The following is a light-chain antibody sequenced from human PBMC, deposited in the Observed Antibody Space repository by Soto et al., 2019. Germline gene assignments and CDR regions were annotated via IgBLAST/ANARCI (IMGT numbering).Light chain of an antibody. J-gene: IGKJ2*01. V-gene: IGKV1-12*01. Sequence: DIQMTQSSSSVSASVGDRVTITCRASQGISSWLAWFQQKPGKPPRLLIYAASSLQSGVPSRFSGSGSGTDFTLTISSLQAVDSATYYCQQANSFPYTFGQGTKLEIK. CDR3: QQANSFPYT. CDR1: QGISSW. CDR2: AAS.